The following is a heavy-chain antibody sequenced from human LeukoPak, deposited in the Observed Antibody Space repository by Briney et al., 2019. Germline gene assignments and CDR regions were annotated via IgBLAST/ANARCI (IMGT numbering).Heavy chain of an antibody. Sequence: ASVKVSCKASGYTFSTYVMSWVRQAPGQGLEWMGWVNTNTGNPTYAQGFTGRFVFSLDTSVSTAYLQISSLKAEDTAVYYCARALFVYGSGSYSGYWGQGTLVTVSS. CDR3: ARALFVYGSGSYSGY. CDR1: GYTFSTYV. CDR2: VNTNTGNP. J-gene: IGHJ4*02. V-gene: IGHV7-4-1*02. D-gene: IGHD3-10*01.